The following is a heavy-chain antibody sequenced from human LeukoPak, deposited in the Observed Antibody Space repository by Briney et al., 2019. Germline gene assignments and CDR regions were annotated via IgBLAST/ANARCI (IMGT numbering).Heavy chain of an antibody. CDR1: GFTVSSNY. J-gene: IGHJ6*03. Sequence: PGGSLRLSCAASGFTVSSNYMSWVRQAPGKGLEWVSVIYSGGSTYYADSVKGRFTISRDNSKNTLYLQMNSLRAEDTAVYYCARQFGSGLYYYYYMDVWGKGTTVTVSS. CDR3: ARQFGSGLYYYYYMDV. D-gene: IGHD3-10*01. CDR2: IYSGGST. V-gene: IGHV3-53*01.